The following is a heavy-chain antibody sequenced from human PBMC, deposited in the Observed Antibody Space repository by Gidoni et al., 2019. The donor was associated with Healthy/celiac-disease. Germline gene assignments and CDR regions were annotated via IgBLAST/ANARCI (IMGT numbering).Heavy chain of an antibody. CDR2: IRGSGGST. V-gene: IGHV3-23*01. Sequence: EVQLLESGGGLVQPGGSLRLSCAASGFTFSSYAMSWVRQAPGKGLEWVSAIRGSGGSTYYADSVKGRFTISRDNSKNTLYLQMNSLRAEDTAVYYCAKDVRSPYYYDSPIVDWGQGTLVTVSS. J-gene: IGHJ4*02. CDR3: AKDVRSPYYYDSPIVD. CDR1: GFTFSSYA. D-gene: IGHD3-22*01.